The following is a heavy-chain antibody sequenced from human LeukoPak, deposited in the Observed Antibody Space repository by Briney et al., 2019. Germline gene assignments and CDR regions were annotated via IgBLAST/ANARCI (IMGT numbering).Heavy chain of an antibody. CDR3: ATHRRSGSGGSENAFEI. Sequence: ASETLSLTCTVSGGSINNYYWSWIRQPPGKGLEWIGNIYDSGTTHYNPSLKSRVTISGDTSKNQFSLKLNSVTAADTAIYYCATHRRSGSGGSENAFEIWGQGTMVTVSS. J-gene: IGHJ3*02. D-gene: IGHD5-12*01. CDR1: GGSINNYY. V-gene: IGHV4-59*04. CDR2: IYDSGTT.